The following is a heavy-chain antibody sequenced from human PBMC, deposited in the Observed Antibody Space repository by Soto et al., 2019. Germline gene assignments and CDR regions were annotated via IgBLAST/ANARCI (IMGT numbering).Heavy chain of an antibody. V-gene: IGHV3-48*01. Sequence: GGSLRLSCAASGFTFSSYSMNWVRQAPGKGLEWGSYISSSSSTIYYADSVKGRFTISRDNAKNSLYLQMNSLRAEDTAVYYCARVRCYEEYFQHWGQGTLVTVSS. CDR1: GFTFSSYS. CDR3: ARVRCYEEYFQH. CDR2: ISSSSSTI. J-gene: IGHJ1*01. D-gene: IGHD5-12*01.